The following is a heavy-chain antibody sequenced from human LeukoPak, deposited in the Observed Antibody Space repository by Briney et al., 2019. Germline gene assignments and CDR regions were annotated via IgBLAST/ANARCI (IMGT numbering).Heavy chain of an antibody. CDR1: GFTFSDYY. V-gene: IGHV3-11*05. Sequence: KPGGSLRLSCAASGFTFSDYYMSWIRQAPGKGLEWVSYISSSSSYTNYADSVKGRFTISRDNAKNSLYLQMNSLRAEDTAVYYCAREGQYGDRPGDYWGQGTLVTVSS. CDR3: AREGQYGDRPGDY. CDR2: ISSSSSYT. J-gene: IGHJ4*02. D-gene: IGHD4-17*01.